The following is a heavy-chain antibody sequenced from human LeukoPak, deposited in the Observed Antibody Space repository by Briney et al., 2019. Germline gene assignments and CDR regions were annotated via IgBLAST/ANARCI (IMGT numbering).Heavy chain of an antibody. J-gene: IGHJ6*04. Sequence: VASVKVSCKASGYTFTSYGISWVRQAPGQGLEWMGIINPSGGSTSYAQKFQGRVTMTRDTSTSTVYMELSSLRSEDTAVYYCARARIAAAGTDLDVWGKGTTVTVSS. V-gene: IGHV1-46*01. D-gene: IGHD6-13*01. CDR1: GYTFTSYG. CDR3: ARARIAAAGTDLDV. CDR2: INPSGGST.